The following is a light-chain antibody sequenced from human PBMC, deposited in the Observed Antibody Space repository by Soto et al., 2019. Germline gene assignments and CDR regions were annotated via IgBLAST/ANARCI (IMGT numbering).Light chain of an antibody. J-gene: IGLJ1*01. CDR2: DVS. CDR1: SSDVGGYNY. Sequence: QSALTQPASVSGSPGQSITISCTGTSSDVGGYNYVSWYQHHPGKAPKPMIFDVSNRPSGVSNRFSGSKSGNTASLTISGLQPEDEADYYCSSYPTSNTRQIVFGTGTNVPV. CDR3: SSYPTSNTRQIV. V-gene: IGLV2-14*03.